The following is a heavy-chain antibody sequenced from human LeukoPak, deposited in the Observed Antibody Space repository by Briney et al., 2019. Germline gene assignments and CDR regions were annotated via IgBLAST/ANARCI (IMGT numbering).Heavy chain of an antibody. CDR2: IYTSGST. V-gene: IGHV4-4*07. CDR1: GGSISSYY. Sequence: PSETLSLTCTVSGGSISSYYWTWIRQPAGKGLEWIGRIYTSGSTNYNPSLKSRVTMSVDTSKNQFSLKLSSVTAADTAVYYCARGRSSGYYYGRTWFDPWGQGTLVTVSS. D-gene: IGHD3-22*01. CDR3: ARGRSSGYYYGRTWFDP. J-gene: IGHJ5*02.